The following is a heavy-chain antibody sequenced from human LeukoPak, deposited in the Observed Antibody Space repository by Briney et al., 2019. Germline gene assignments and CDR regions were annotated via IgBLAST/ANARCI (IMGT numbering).Heavy chain of an antibody. CDR2: IDWDDDK. D-gene: IGHD3-22*01. Sequence: ESGPALVKPTQTLTLTCTFSGFSFSTSGMCVSWIRQPPGKALEWLARIDWDDDKYYSTSLKTRLTISKDTSKNQVVLTMTNMDPVDTATYYCARIRVYYDSSGYYSNWFDPWGQGTLVTVSS. V-gene: IGHV2-70*11. CDR1: GFSFSTSGMC. CDR3: ARIRVYYDSSGYYSNWFDP. J-gene: IGHJ5*02.